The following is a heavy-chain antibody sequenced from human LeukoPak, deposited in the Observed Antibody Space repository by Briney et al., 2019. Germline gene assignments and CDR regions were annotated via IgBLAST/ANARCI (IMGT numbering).Heavy chain of an antibody. CDR3: AKDSSGYFVYFQH. CDR2: ISGSGGST. V-gene: IGHV3-23*01. CDR1: GFTFSSYG. D-gene: IGHD3-22*01. Sequence: PGGTLRLSCAASGFTFSSYGMSWVRQAPGKGLEWVSAISGSGGSTYYADSVKGRFTISRDNSKNTLYLQMNSLRAEDTAVYYCAKDSSGYFVYFQHWGQGTLVTVSS. J-gene: IGHJ1*01.